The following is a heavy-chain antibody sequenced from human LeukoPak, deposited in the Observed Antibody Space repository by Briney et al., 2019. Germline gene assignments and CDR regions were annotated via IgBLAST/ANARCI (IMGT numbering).Heavy chain of an antibody. Sequence: KPGGSLRLSCAASGFTFSNAWMSWVRQAPGKGLEWVGRIKSKTDGGTTDYAAPVKGRFTISRDDSKNTLYLQMNSLKTEDTAVYYCTTGPRWLQPFDYWAQGTLVTVSS. CDR1: GFTFSNAW. CDR3: TTGPRWLQPFDY. V-gene: IGHV3-15*01. D-gene: IGHD5-24*01. J-gene: IGHJ4*02. CDR2: IKSKTDGGTT.